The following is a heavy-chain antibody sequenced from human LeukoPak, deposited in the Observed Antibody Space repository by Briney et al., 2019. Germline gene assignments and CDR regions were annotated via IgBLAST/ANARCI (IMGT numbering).Heavy chain of an antibody. V-gene: IGHV3-23*01. CDR2: ISGSGGIT. D-gene: IGHD3-10*01. CDR1: GFTFSSYA. CDR3: AKGGAYGSVTYYAY. J-gene: IGHJ4*02. Sequence: PGGCLRLSCAASGFTFSSYAMNWVRQAPGKGLDWVSIISGSGGITSYADSVKGRFTISRDNSKNTLYLQMNSLRAEDTAVYYCAKGGAYGSVTYYAYWGQGTLVTVSS.